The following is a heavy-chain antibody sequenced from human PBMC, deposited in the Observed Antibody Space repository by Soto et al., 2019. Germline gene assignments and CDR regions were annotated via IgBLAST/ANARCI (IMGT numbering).Heavy chain of an antibody. CDR2: ISYDGSNK. CDR1: GFTFSSYG. Sequence: GGSLRLSCAASGFTFSSYGMHWVRQAPGKGLEWVAVISYDGSNKYYADSVKGRFTISRDNSKNTLYLQMNSLRAEDTAVYYCAKVNGPTNWFDPWGQGTLVTVSS. V-gene: IGHV3-30*18. J-gene: IGHJ5*02. CDR3: AKVNGPTNWFDP.